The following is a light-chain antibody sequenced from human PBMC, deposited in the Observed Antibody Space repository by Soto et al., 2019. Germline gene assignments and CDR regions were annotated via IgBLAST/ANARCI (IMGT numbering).Light chain of an antibody. CDR1: QDISNY. J-gene: IGKJ5*01. V-gene: IGKV1-33*01. CDR3: QQYDNLPIT. CDR2: DAS. Sequence: IQMTRSASSLSASVGSRVTITCQASQDISNYLNWYQQKPGKAPKLLIYDASNLETGVPSRFSGSGSGTDFTFTISSLQPEDIATYYCQQYDNLPITFGQGTRLEIK.